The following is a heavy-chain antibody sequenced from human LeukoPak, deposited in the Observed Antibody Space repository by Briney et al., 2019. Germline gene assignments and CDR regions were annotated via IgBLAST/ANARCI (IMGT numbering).Heavy chain of an antibody. V-gene: IGHV3-7*01. CDR2: IKQDGSEK. CDR3: GREDSSGYFFDY. J-gene: IGHJ4*02. CDR1: GFTFSSYG. D-gene: IGHD3-22*01. Sequence: GGTLRLSCAASGFTFSSYGMSWVRQAPGKGLEWVANIKQDGSEKYYVDSVKGRFTISRDNAKNSLYLQMNSLRAEDTAVYYCGREDSSGYFFDYWGQGTLVTVSS.